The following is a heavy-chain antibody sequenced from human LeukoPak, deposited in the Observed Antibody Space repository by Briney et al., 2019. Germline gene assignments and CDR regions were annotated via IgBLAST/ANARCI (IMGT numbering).Heavy chain of an antibody. D-gene: IGHD1-1*01. CDR2: ISGSNSYI. Sequence: PGGSLRLSCAASGFTFSSYTMHWIRQAPGKGLEWVSSISGSNSYIFYADSVKGRFTVSRDNAKDSLYLQMNSLRAEDTAVYYCARALVWNDFEGEEGGQDYWGQGTLVTVSS. CDR3: ARALVWNDFEGEEGGQDY. V-gene: IGHV3-21*01. J-gene: IGHJ4*02. CDR1: GFTFSSYT.